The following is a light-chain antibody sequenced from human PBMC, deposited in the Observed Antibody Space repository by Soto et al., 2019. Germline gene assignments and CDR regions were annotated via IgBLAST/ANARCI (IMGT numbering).Light chain of an antibody. CDR3: QSYDSSNHVV. CDR1: SGSIASNY. J-gene: IGLJ2*01. V-gene: IGLV6-57*03. Sequence: NFMLTQPHSVSESPGKTVTISCTRSSGSIASNYVQWYQQRPGSAPTTVIYEDNQRPSGIPDRFSGSIDSSSNSASLTTTGLKTEDEADYYCQSYDSSNHVVFGGGTKLTVL. CDR2: EDN.